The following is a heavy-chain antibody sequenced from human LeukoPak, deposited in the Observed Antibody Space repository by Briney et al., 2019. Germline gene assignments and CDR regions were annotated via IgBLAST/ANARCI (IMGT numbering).Heavy chain of an antibody. V-gene: IGHV3-30*01. J-gene: IGHJ5*02. Sequence: GGSLRLSCAASGFTFSSYSMHWARQAPGKGLEWVALMSNDGGNIQYAESVKGRFTISRDNSKNTLYLQMNSLRAEDTAVYYCARGYPFDPWGQGTLVTVSS. CDR1: GFTFSSYS. D-gene: IGHD5-18*01. CDR2: MSNDGGNI. CDR3: ARGYPFDP.